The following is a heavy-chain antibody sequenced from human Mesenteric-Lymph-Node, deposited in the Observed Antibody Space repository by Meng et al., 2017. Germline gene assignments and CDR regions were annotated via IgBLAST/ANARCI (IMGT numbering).Heavy chain of an antibody. CDR1: GFTFSSYG. CDR3: ARDQWQQWLITKDYYYYYGMDV. D-gene: IGHD6-19*01. CDR2: IWYDGSNK. J-gene: IGHJ6*02. V-gene: IGHV3-33*01. Sequence: GGSLRLSCAASGFTFSSYGMHWVRQAPGKGLEWVAVIWYDGSNKYYADSVKGRFTISRDNSKNTLYLQMNSLRAEDTAVYYCARDQWQQWLITKDYYYYYGMDVWGQGTTVTVSS.